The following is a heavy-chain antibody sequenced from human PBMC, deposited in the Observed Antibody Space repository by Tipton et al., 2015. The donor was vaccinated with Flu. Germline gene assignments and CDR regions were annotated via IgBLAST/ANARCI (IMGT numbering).Heavy chain of an antibody. V-gene: IGHV1-46*02. D-gene: IGHD2-2*01. CDR3: ARDPSRGYGESNWVGP. Sequence: QLVQSGAEVKKPGASVKISCKASGYLFNSYYMHWVRQAPGQGLEWMGIINPSAGSTTYAQKFQGRVTMTRDTSTSTVYVELTGLTSEDSDTYYCARDPSRGYGESNWVGPWGQGTLVTVSS. CDR2: INPSAGST. CDR1: GYLFNSYY. J-gene: IGHJ5*02.